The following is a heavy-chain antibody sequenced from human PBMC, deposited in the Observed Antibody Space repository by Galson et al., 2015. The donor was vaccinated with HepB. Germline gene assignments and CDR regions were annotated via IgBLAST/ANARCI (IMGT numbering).Heavy chain of an antibody. J-gene: IGHJ5*02. Sequence: SVKVSCKASGYTFTSYGISWVRQAPGQGLEWMGWISAYNGNTNYAQKLQGRVTMTTDTSTSTAYMELRSLRSDDTAVYYCARDRKYCSGGSCPPRGFDPWGQGTLVTVSS. CDR3: ARDRKYCSGGSCPPRGFDP. CDR1: GYTFTSYG. V-gene: IGHV1-18*01. CDR2: ISAYNGNT. D-gene: IGHD2-15*01.